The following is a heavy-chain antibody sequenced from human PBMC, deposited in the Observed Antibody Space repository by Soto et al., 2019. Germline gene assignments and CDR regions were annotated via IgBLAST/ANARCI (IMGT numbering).Heavy chain of an antibody. D-gene: IGHD6-19*01. J-gene: IGHJ5*02. CDR3: ARWLVGRGNWFDP. CDR1: GGSISSYY. CDR2: ISYSGST. Sequence: QVQLQESGPGLVKPSETLSLTCTVSGGSISSYYWSWIRQPPGKGLEWIGYISYSGSTNYNPSLKSRVTISVDTSKNQFSLKLSSVTAADTAVYYCARWLVGRGNWFDPWGQGTLVTVSS. V-gene: IGHV4-59*01.